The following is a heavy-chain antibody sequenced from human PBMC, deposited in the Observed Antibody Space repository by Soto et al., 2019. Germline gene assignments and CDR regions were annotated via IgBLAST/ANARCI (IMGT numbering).Heavy chain of an antibody. CDR3: VKHQGSLVRGISPFDY. Sequence: PGGSLRLSCAASGFTFSSNAVSWVRQAPGKGLEWVASTSGSGGTTYYADSVKGRFTISRDNSKNTLNLQMNSLRAEDTAVYYCVKHQGSLVRGISPFDYWGQGALVTVSS. CDR2: TSGSGGTT. CDR1: GFTFSSNA. V-gene: IGHV3-23*01. J-gene: IGHJ4*02. D-gene: IGHD3-10*01.